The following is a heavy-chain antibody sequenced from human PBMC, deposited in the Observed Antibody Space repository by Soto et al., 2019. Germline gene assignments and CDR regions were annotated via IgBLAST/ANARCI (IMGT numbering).Heavy chain of an antibody. CDR3: ARYNSCAIDY. V-gene: IGHV4-59*01. CDR1: GTYISSYY. J-gene: IGHJ4*02. CDR2: IQYSGTT. D-gene: IGHD1-1*01. Sequence: PSETLSLTCTVSGTYISSYYWSWIRQPPGKGLEWIANIQYSGTTNYNPSLARRVTLSVDTSKNQFSLKMTSVTAADRAMYFCARYNSCAIDYWGRGTLVTVSS.